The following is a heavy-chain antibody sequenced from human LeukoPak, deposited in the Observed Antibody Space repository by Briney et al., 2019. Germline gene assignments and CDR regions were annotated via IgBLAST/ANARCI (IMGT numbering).Heavy chain of an antibody. D-gene: IGHD3-22*01. J-gene: IGHJ6*02. CDR3: ARVVVLGSLYYYYGMDV. V-gene: IGHV4-59*01. CDR1: GGSISNYY. Sequence: PSETLSLTCTVSGGSISNYYWSWIRQSPGKGLEWIGYIYYSGSTNYNPSLKSRVTISVDTSKNQFSLKLSSVTAADTAVYYCARVVVLGSLYYYYGMDVWGQGTTVTVSS. CDR2: IYYSGST.